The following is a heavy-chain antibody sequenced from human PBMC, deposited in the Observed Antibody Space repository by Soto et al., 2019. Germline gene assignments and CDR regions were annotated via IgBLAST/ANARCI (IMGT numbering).Heavy chain of an antibody. D-gene: IGHD6-13*01. Sequence: SVKVSCKASGGTFSSYAISWVRQAPGQGLEWMGGIIPIFGTANYAQKFQGRVTITADESTSTAYMELRSLRSEDTAVYYCARDRIAAAGRIWFDPWGQGTLVTVS. CDR3: ARDRIAAAGRIWFDP. CDR2: IIPIFGTA. J-gene: IGHJ5*02. CDR1: GGTFSSYA. V-gene: IGHV1-69*13.